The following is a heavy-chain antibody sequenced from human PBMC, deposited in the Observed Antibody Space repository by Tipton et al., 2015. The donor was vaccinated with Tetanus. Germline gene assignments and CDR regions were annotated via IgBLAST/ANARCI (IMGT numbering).Heavy chain of an antibody. V-gene: IGHV3-7*03. Sequence: SLRLSCAASGFNFNHYWMSWARQTPGKGLEWVANIKDESEKYHVDSVAGRFTISRDNAKNTLYLQMNSLRAEDTALYYCVRDAASDYQGLDIWGLGTTVIVSS. CDR3: VRDAASDYQGLDI. CDR2: IKDESEK. J-gene: IGHJ6*02. D-gene: IGHD2-2*01. CDR1: GFNFNHYW.